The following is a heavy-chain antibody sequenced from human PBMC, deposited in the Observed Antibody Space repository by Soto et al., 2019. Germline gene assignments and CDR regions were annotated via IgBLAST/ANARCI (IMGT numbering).Heavy chain of an antibody. CDR2: FGTAGET. D-gene: IGHD3-10*01. CDR1: GFTFSNYD. V-gene: IGHV3-13*01. Sequence: EVQLVESGGGLVQPGGSLRLSCEASGFTFSNYDMHWVRQTTGKGLEWVSVFGTAGETYYAGSVKGRFTISRENAKNSLYLQINSLRAEDTAVYYCARGRESALYYFDYWGQGTLVTVSS. CDR3: ARGRESALYYFDY. J-gene: IGHJ4*02.